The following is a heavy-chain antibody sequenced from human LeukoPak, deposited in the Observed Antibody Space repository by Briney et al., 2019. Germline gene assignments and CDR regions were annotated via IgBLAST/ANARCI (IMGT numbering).Heavy chain of an antibody. J-gene: IGHJ4*02. D-gene: IGHD2-2*01. CDR3: ARVSGYQLPFDY. CDR2: IIPIFGTA. V-gene: IGHV1-69*13. Sequence: ASVKVSCKASGGTFSSYAISLVRQAPGQGLEWMGGIIPIFGTANYAQKFQGRVTITADESTGTAYMELSSLRSEDTAVYYCARVSGYQLPFDYWGQGTLVTVSS. CDR1: GGTFSSYA.